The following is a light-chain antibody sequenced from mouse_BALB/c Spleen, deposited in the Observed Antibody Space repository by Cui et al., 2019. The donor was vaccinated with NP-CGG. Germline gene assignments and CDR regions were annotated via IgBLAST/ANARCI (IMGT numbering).Light chain of an antibody. V-gene: IGLV1*01. J-gene: IGLJ1*01. CDR1: TGPVPTSNY. CDR3: ALWSSNNWV. Sequence: QSVVTQESALTTSPGETVTLTSRPSTGPVPTSNYANWGQEQPDHFFTGLMGGTSNRAQGVPTRFSGSLIGDKAARTITGAQTEDDAVYFCALWSSNNWVVGGGTKLTVL. CDR2: GTS.